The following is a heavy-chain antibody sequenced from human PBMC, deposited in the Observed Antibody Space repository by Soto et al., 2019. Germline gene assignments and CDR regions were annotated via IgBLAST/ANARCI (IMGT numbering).Heavy chain of an antibody. CDR3: ARDQVAKWAPGSAMVNYYYGMDA. CDR1: GYTVTSYG. CDR2: ISVDDGDT. V-gene: IGHV1-18*04. Sequence: ASVKVSCKASGYTVTSYGISCVRQAPGQVLEWMGWISVDDGDTNYAQNFQGRVTMSTDTSTSTAYMEMRSLRSDDTAVYYCARDQVAKWAPGSAMVNYYYGMDAWGQGTTVTVSS. D-gene: IGHD5-18*01. J-gene: IGHJ6*02.